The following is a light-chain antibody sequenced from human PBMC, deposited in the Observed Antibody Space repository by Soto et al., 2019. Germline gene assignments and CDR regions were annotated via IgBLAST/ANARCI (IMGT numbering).Light chain of an antibody. V-gene: IGKV1-6*01. Sequence: AIQMTQSPSSLSASVLGGHTITFQASQGLRSELGWYQQKPVKAPNIMTHTASTLQSGVPSRFSVSGSGTDFTLTISSLKTEDFATYYCLQDYNYTLTFGGGTKVDIK. CDR1: QGLRSE. CDR2: TAS. J-gene: IGKJ4*01. CDR3: LQDYNYTLT.